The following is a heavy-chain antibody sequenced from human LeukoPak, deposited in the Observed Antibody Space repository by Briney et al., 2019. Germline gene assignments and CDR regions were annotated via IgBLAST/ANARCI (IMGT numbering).Heavy chain of an antibody. J-gene: IGHJ4*02. V-gene: IGHV3-30*18. Sequence: GGSLRLSCAGSRFTFSSYAMHWVRQAPGKGLEWVAVISYDGSIKNYADSVKGRFTISRDNSKSTLSLQMASLGADDTAVYYCAKLGTGSSLDYWGQGTLVTVSS. D-gene: IGHD1-26*01. CDR2: ISYDGSIK. CDR1: RFTFSSYA. CDR3: AKLGTGSSLDY.